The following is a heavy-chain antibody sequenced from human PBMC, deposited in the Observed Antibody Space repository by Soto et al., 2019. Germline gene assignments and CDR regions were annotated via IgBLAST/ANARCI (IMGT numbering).Heavy chain of an antibody. CDR2: ISAYNGNT. J-gene: IGHJ4*02. CDR3: SRASPPVDY. V-gene: IGHV1-18*01. Sequence: QVQLVQSGAEVKKPGASVKVSCKASGDTFTSNGISWVRQAPVQGLEWMGWISAYNGNTKNAQKLQGRVTMTTDTSSSTAYMERGGLRSDGTAVYACSRASPPVDYWGQGTLVTASS. CDR1: GDTFTSNG.